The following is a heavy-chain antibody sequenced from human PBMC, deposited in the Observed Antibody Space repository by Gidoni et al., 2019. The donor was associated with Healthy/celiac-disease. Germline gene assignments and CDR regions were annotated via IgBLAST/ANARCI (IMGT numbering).Heavy chain of an antibody. CDR3: AKDIDTAMVTDPDYYYYGMDV. CDR1: GFTFSSHG. D-gene: IGHD5-18*01. V-gene: IGHV3-30*18. CDR2: ISYDGSNK. Sequence: QVQLVGSGVCVVQPGRSLILSCAASGFTFSSHGMHWVRQAPGKGLEWVAVISYDGSNKYYADSVKGRFTISRDNSKNTLYLQMNSLRAEDTAVYYCAKDIDTAMVTDPDYYYYGMDVWGQGTTVTVSS. J-gene: IGHJ6*02.